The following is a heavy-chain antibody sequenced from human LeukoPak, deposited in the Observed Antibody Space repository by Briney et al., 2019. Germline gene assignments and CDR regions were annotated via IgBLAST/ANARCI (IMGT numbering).Heavy chain of an antibody. CDR1: XXTFXXXS. CDR2: ISSSSSYI. CDR3: AXXAXXXXXXXXT. V-gene: IGHV3-21*01. J-gene: IGHJ3*02. Sequence: XAXSXXTFXXXSMNWVRQAPGKGLEWVSSISSSSSYIYYADSVKGRFTISRGNAKNSLYLQMNSLRAEDTGVYYCAXXAXXXXXXXXTWGQXTMVTVSS.